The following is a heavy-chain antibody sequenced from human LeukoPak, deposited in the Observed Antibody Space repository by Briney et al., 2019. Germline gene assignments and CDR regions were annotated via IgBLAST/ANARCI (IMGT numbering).Heavy chain of an antibody. CDR1: GYSISSGYY. D-gene: IGHD3-16*01. Sequence: SETLSLTCTVSGYSISSGYYWGWIRQPPGKGLEWIGSIYHSGSTYYNPSLKSRVTISVDTSKNQFSLKLSSVTAADTAVYYCASLPGGSDYWGQGTLVTVSS. J-gene: IGHJ4*02. CDR3: ASLPGGSDY. CDR2: IYHSGST. V-gene: IGHV4-38-2*02.